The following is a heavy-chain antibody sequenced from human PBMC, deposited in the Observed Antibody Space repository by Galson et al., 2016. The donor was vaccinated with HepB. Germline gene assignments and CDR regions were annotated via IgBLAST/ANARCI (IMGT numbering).Heavy chain of an antibody. D-gene: IGHD6-13*01. CDR2: ISSSGDYT. CDR1: GFIFSRYA. Sequence: SLRLSCATSGFIFSRYAMSWVRQAPGKGLEWVSAISSSGDYTYYADSVKGRFTISRDNSKNTLYLQMNSLRAEDTAVYYCAKDLGDRIATVYYYMDAWGKGTTVTVSS. CDR3: AKDLGDRIATVYYYMDA. V-gene: IGHV3-23*01. J-gene: IGHJ6*03.